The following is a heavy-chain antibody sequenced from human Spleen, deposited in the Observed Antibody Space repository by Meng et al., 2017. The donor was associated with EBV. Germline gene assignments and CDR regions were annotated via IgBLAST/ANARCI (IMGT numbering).Heavy chain of an antibody. CDR3: ARDVVAAVTYYSLDY. V-gene: IGHV1-3*01. D-gene: IGHD2-15*01. Sequence: QGPLVQSGGGVKTPGTSVKVACKASGYSFTNYVIHWLRQAPGQRLEWLGWIHPGNGNTKYSQNFQGRVTITSDTSATAGYMELNSLKSEDTAIYYCARDVVAAVTYYSLDYWGQGTLVTVSS. CDR2: IHPGNGNT. J-gene: IGHJ4*02. CDR1: GYSFTNYV.